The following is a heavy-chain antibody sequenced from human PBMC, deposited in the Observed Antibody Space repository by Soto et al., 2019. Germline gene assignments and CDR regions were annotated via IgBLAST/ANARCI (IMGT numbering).Heavy chain of an antibody. CDR2: ITAYNGNT. CDR1: GYTFTSYG. CDR3: ARDGWGIFRPRNWFDP. V-gene: IGHV1-18*04. Sequence: ASVKVSCKASGYTFTSYGISWVRQAPGQGLEWMGWITAYNGNTNYAQKLQGRVTMTTDTSTSTAYMELSSLRSDDTDVYYCARDGWGIFRPRNWFDPWGQGTLVTVSS. J-gene: IGHJ5*02. D-gene: IGHD3-10*01.